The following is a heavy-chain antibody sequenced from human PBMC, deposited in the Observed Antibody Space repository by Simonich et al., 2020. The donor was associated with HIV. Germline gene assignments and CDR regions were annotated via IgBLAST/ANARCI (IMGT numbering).Heavy chain of an antibody. CDR2: ISSSSRYI. J-gene: IGHJ4*02. CDR3: ARDGRKGSSTSCSDY. Sequence: EVQLVESGGGLVKPGVSLRLSCAASGFTFSSYSMNWVRQAPGKGVEWVSSISSSSRYIYYADSVKGRFTISRDNAKNSLYLQMNSLRAEDTAVYYCARDGRKGSSTSCSDYWGQGTLVTVSS. V-gene: IGHV3-21*01. D-gene: IGHD2-2*01. CDR1: GFTFSSYS.